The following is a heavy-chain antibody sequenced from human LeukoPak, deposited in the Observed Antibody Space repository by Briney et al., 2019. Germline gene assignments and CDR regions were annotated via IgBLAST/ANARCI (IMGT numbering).Heavy chain of an antibody. D-gene: IGHD2-2*01. CDR1: GFNFSRHH. CDR3: ARMSSYCDY. CDR2: IKPDGSEK. J-gene: IGHJ4*02. V-gene: IGHV3-7*01. Sequence: GGSLRLSCVASGFNFSRHHMKWVRQTPRKGLESVATIKPDGSEKYYVDSVKGRFTISRDNAKSSLYLQMNSLRAEDTGVYFCARMSSYCDYWGQGTLVTVSS.